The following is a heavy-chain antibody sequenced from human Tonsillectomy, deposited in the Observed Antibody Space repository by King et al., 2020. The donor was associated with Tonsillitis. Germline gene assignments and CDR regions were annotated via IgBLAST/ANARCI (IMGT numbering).Heavy chain of an antibody. J-gene: IGHJ4*02. V-gene: IGHV3-49*04. Sequence: VQLVESGGGLVQPGRSLRLSCTASGFSFGDYAVSWVRQAPGKGLDWVGFIRSIGYGGTTEYAASVKVRFTISRHDYRAIAYLQMNSLQTDDTSVSYCTSRRGCGSRSCYGYLDVWGPGTLVTVSS. CDR1: GFSFGDYA. D-gene: IGHD2-2*01. CDR3: TSRRGCGSRSCYGYLDV. CDR2: IRSIGYGGTT.